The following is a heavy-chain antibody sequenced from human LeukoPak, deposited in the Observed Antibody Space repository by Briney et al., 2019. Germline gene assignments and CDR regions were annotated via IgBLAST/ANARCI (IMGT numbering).Heavy chain of an antibody. CDR2: ISAYNGNT. V-gene: IGHV1-18*01. D-gene: IGHD3-16*01. CDR1: GYTFTSYG. Sequence: ASVKVSCKASGYTFTSYGISWVRQAPGQGLEWMGWISAYNGNTNYAQKLQGRVTMTTDTSTSTAYMELRSLRSDDTAVYYCTRGSFGGIWGSCSPFRFDYWGQGTLVTVSS. J-gene: IGHJ4*02. CDR3: TRGSFGGIWGSCSPFRFDY.